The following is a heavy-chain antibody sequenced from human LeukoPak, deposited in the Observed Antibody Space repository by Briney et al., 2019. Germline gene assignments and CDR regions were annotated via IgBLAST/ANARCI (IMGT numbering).Heavy chain of an antibody. CDR1: GFTFSSYW. D-gene: IGHD3-22*01. V-gene: IGHV3-7*01. CDR2: IKQDGSEK. Sequence: GGSLRLSCAASGFTFSSYWMSWVRQAPGKGLEWVANIKQDGSEKYYVDSVKGRFTISRDNAKNSLYLQMNSLRAEDTAVYYCAREQYYYDSSGYYYAFDYWGQGTLVTDSS. J-gene: IGHJ4*02. CDR3: AREQYYYDSSGYYYAFDY.